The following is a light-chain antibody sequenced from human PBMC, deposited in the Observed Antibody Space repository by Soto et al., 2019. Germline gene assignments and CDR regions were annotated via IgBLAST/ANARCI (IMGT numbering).Light chain of an antibody. CDR2: DVN. CDR1: SRDVGGYSY. V-gene: IGLV2-14*03. J-gene: IGLJ2*01. Sequence: QSARTQPASVSGSPGQSITISCTGTSRDVGGYSYVSWYQQHPGKAPKLMIYDVNNRPSGVSDRFSGSKSGNTASLTISGLQAEDESDYYCSSFTSYSTLVFGGGTKLTVL. CDR3: SSFTSYSTLV.